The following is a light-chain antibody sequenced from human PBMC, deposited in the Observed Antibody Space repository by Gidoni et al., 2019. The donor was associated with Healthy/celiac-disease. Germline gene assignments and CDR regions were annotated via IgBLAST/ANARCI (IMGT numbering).Light chain of an antibody. CDR3: QAWDSSTVVV. J-gene: IGLJ2*01. CDR2: QDS. V-gene: IGLV3-1*01. Sequence: SFELTQPPSGSVYPGQTASITCSGDKLGDKYACWYQQKPGQSPVLVIYQDSKRPSGIPERFSGSNSGNTATLTISGTQAMDEADYYCQAWDSSTVVVFGGGTKLTVL. CDR1: KLGDKY.